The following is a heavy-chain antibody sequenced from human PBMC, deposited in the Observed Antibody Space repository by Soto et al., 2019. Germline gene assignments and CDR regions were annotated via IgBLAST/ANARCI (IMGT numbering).Heavy chain of an antibody. CDR3: ARDYGDAFDI. J-gene: IGHJ3*02. Sequence: GASVKVSCKASGYTFTGYYMHWLRQAPGQGLEWMGWINPNSCGTNYAQEFRGRVTLTRDTSISTAYMELSRLRSDDTALYYCARDYGDAFDIWGQGTMVTVSS. V-gene: IGHV1-2*02. CDR1: GYTFTGYY. D-gene: IGHD4-17*01. CDR2: INPNSCGT.